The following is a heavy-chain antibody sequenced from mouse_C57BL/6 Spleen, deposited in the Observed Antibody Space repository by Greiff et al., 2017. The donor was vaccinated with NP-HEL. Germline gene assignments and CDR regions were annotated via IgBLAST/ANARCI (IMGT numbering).Heavy chain of an antibody. V-gene: IGHV5-9-1*02. Sequence: EVKLVDSGEGLVKPGGSLKLSCAASGFTFSSYAMSWVRQTPEKRLEWVAYISSGGDYIYYADTVKGRFTISRDNARNTLYLQMSSLKSEDTAMYYCTRGIRYWYFDVWGTGTTVTVSS. CDR3: TRGIRYWYFDV. CDR2: ISSGGDYI. CDR1: GFTFSSYA. J-gene: IGHJ1*03.